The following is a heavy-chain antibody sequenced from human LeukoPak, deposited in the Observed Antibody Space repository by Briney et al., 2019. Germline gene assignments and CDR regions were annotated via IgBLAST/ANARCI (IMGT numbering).Heavy chain of an antibody. V-gene: IGHV1-18*04. D-gene: IGHD2-15*01. CDR1: GYRFTTYW. CDR3: ATYCTGGSCDSEDYYYGMDA. CDR2: ISAYNGNT. J-gene: IGHJ6*02. Sequence: GESLKISCKASGYRFTTYWIGWVRQMPGKGLEWMGWISAYNGNTNYAKKFQGRVTLTTDTSTSTAYMELRSLRSDDTALYYCATYCTGGSCDSEDYYYGMDAWGQGTTVTVSS.